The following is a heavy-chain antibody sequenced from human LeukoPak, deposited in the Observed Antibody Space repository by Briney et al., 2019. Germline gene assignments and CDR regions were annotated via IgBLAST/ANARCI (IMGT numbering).Heavy chain of an antibody. V-gene: IGHV1-18*01. CDR3: ARDHTQYYYDSSGYGDY. J-gene: IGHJ4*02. D-gene: IGHD3-22*01. CDR2: ISAYNGNT. Sequence: ASVKVSCKASGYTFTSYGISWVRQAPGQGLEWMGWISAYNGNTNYAQKLQGRVTMTTDTSTSTAYMELRSLRSDDTAVYYCARDHTQYYYDSSGYGDYWGQGTLVTVSS. CDR1: GYTFTSYG.